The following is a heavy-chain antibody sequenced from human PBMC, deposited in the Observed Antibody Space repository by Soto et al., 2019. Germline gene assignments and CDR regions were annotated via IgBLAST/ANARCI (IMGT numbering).Heavy chain of an antibody. J-gene: IGHJ4*02. CDR3: AHRPYGDYPIDY. CDR1: GFSLNPSGVG. CDR2: IYWDDDK. Sequence: QITLKESGPPLVKPTQPLPRTCTFSGFSLNPSGVGWGWIRRPPEKALEGLALIYWDDDKRYSPSLKSRLTITKDTSKNQVVLTMTNMDPVDTGTYYCAHRPYGDYPIDYWGQGTLVTVSS. D-gene: IGHD4-17*01. V-gene: IGHV2-5*02.